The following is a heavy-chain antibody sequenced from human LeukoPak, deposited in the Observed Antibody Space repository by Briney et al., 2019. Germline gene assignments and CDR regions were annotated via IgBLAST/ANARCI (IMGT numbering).Heavy chain of an antibody. J-gene: IGHJ6*03. CDR3: ARVSFPYYYYYYMDV. Sequence: ASVKVSCKASGYTFTSYGISWVRQAPGQGLEWMGWNSAYNGNTNYAQKLQGRVTMTTDTSTSTAYMELRSLRSDDTAVYYCARVSFPYYYYYYMDVWGKGTTVTVSS. D-gene: IGHD3-16*02. CDR1: GYTFTSYG. V-gene: IGHV1-18*01. CDR2: NSAYNGNT.